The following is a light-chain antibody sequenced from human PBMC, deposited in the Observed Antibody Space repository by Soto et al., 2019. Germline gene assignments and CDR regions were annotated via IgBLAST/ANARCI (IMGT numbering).Light chain of an antibody. CDR2: ATS. CDR3: QQSSSFPLT. CDR1: QGIGNW. Sequence: DIQMTQSPSSVSASVGDRVTITCRASQGIGNWLAWYQQKPGKAPKLLIYATSNLQSGVPSRFSGSGSGTDFTRTISSLQPVDFEAYYCQQSSSFPLTFGGGTRVEI. V-gene: IGKV1-12*01. J-gene: IGKJ4*01.